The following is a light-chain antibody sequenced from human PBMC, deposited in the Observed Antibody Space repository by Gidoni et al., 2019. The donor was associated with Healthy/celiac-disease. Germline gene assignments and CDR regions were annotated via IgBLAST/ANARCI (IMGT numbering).Light chain of an antibody. J-gene: IGKJ2*01. CDR3: QQRSNWPPEYT. CDR1: QSVRSY. CDR2: DAS. Sequence: IMLPQSPATLPLSPEEKATLSCRASQSVRSYLAWYQQKPGQHPRLLIYDASNRSTGIPARFSGSGSGTDVTLTISSLEPEDFAVYYCQQRSNWPPEYTFGHXTKLEIK. V-gene: IGKV3-11*01.